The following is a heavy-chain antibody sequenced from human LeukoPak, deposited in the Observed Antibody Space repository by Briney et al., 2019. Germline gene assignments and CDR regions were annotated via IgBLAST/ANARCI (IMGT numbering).Heavy chain of an antibody. J-gene: IGHJ3*02. D-gene: IGHD3-3*01. V-gene: IGHV3-21*01. CDR3: ARGSRFGVVERDAFDI. Sequence: PGGSLRLSCAASGFTFSRYSMNWVRQAPGKGLEWVTAISISSNYIYYTNSVKGRFTISRDNAKHSLYLQLNSLRAEDTAVYYCARGSRFGVVERDAFDIWGQGTMVTVSS. CDR1: GFTFSRYS. CDR2: ISISSNYI.